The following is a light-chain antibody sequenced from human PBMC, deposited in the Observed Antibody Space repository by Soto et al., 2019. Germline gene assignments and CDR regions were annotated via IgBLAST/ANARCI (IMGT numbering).Light chain of an antibody. V-gene: IGKV1-5*01. CDR1: QSISSW. J-gene: IGKJ1*01. CDR3: QQYNSYWT. Sequence: DIQMTQSPSTLSASVGDRVTITCRASQSISSWLAWYQQKPGKAPKLLIYDASSLESGVPSRFSGSGSGTEFTLTISSLQPDDFATYYVQQYNSYWTFGQGTKVEI. CDR2: DAS.